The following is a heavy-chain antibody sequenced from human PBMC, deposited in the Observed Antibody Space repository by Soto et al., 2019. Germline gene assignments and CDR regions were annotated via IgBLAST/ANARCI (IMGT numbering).Heavy chain of an antibody. D-gene: IGHD3-3*01. CDR1: GGSISSGDYY. V-gene: IGHV4-30-4*01. CDR2: IYYSGST. Sequence: SETLSLTCTVSGGSISSGDYYWSWIRQPPGKGLEWIGYIYYSGSTYYNPSLKSRVTISVDTSKNQFSLKLSPVTAADTAVYYCARDNILGILYGGMDVWGQGTTVTVSS. J-gene: IGHJ6*02. CDR3: ARDNILGILYGGMDV.